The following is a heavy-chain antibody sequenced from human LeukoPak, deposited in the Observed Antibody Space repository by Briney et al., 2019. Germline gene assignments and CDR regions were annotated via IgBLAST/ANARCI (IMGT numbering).Heavy chain of an antibody. CDR3: ARHGSRSYIWNYVGSGWFDP. CDR1: GGSFSGYY. Sequence: SETLSLTYAVYGGSFSGYYWSWIRQPPGKGLEWIGEINHSGSTNYNPSLKSRVTISVDTSKNQFSLKLSSVTAADTAVDYCARHGSRSYIWNYVGSGWFDPWGQGTLVTVSS. CDR2: INHSGST. V-gene: IGHV4-34*01. J-gene: IGHJ5*02. D-gene: IGHD1-7*01.